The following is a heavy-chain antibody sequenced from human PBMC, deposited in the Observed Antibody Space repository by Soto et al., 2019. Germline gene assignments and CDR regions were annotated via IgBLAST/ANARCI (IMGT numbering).Heavy chain of an antibody. Sequence: SETLSLTCTVSGGSISSYYWSWIRQPAGKGLEWIGRIYTSGSTNSNPSLKSRVTMPVDTSKNQFSLKLSSVTAADTALYYCAREDIVGATTNYYYGMDVWGQGTTVTVSS. D-gene: IGHD1-26*01. CDR3: AREDIVGATTNYYYGMDV. CDR2: IYTSGST. CDR1: GGSISSYY. V-gene: IGHV4-4*07. J-gene: IGHJ6*02.